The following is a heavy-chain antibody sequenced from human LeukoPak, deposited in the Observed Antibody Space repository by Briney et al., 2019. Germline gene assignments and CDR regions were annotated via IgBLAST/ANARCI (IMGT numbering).Heavy chain of an antibody. CDR1: AFTFSSYW. V-gene: IGHV3-7*01. J-gene: IGHJ5*02. Sequence: GGSLRLSCAAYAFTFSSYWMSWVRQAPGKGLEWVANIKQDGSEKYYVDSVKGRFTISRDNAKNSLYLQMNSLRAEDTAVYYCTRSCSSTSCYAVWFAPWGQGTLVTVSS. CDR2: IKQDGSEK. CDR3: TRSCSSTSCYAVWFAP. D-gene: IGHD2-2*01.